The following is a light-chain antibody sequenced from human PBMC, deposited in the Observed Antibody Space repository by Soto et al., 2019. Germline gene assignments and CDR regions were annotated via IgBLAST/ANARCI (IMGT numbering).Light chain of an antibody. CDR3: QQYDSTPFT. CDR1: RSILYSSNNKNY. Sequence: DIVMTQSPDSLAVSLGERATINCKPSRSILYSSNNKNYLAWYQQKPGQPPKLLIYWASTRESGVPDRFSGSGSGTDFTLTISSLQAEDVAVYYCQQYDSTPFTFGPGTKVDIK. CDR2: WAS. J-gene: IGKJ3*01. V-gene: IGKV4-1*01.